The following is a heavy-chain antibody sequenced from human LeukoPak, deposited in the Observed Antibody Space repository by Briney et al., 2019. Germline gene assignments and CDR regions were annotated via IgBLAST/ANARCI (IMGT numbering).Heavy chain of an antibody. V-gene: IGHV3-23*01. D-gene: IGHD2-21*01. CDR3: AKDRGGDFYDAFDI. J-gene: IGHJ3*02. CDR2: ISGSGGTK. Sequence: GGSLRLSCAASGFTFSSYAMSWVRQAPGKGLEWVSGISGSGGTKYYADSVEGRFTISRDNSKNILYLQMNSLRAEDTAVYYCAKDRGGDFYDAFDIWGQGTLVTVSS. CDR1: GFTFSSYA.